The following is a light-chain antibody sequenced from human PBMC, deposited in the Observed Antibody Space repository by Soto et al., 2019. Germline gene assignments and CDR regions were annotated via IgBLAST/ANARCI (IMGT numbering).Light chain of an antibody. V-gene: IGLV2-14*03. CDR3: STYTTSSSVV. CDR2: DVS. J-gene: IGLJ2*01. Sequence: QSALTQPASVSGSPGQSITISCTGTSSDVGGYDYVSWYQHHPGKAPKLMIYDVSNRPSGVSNRFSGSKSGNTASLTISGLQADDEDDYYCSTYTTSSSVVFGGGTKLTVL. CDR1: SSDVGGYDY.